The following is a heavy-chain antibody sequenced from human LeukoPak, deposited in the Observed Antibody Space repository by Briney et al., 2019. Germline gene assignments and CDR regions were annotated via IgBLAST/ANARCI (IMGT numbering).Heavy chain of an antibody. CDR1: GYTFTGYY. V-gene: IGHV1-2*02. CDR3: ARASGWLDYYYYYMDV. CDR2: INPNSGGT. Sequence: GASVKVSCKASGYTFTGYYMHWVRQAPGQGLEWMGWINPNSGGTNYAQKFQGRVTMTRDTSISTAYMELSRLRSGDTAVYYCARASGWLDYYYYYMDVWGKGTTVTVSS. D-gene: IGHD6-19*01. J-gene: IGHJ6*03.